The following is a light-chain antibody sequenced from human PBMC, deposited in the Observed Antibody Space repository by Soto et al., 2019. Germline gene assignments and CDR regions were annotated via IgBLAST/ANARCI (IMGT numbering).Light chain of an antibody. V-gene: IGLV1-44*01. CDR1: SSSIGTNT. CDR2: GHN. CDR3: AVWDDSLNGRV. J-gene: IGLJ2*01. Sequence: QSVLTQPPSASGTPGQRVTISCSGSSSSIGTNTVNWYQQLPGTAPQLLIYGHNQRPSGVPDRFSGSKSGTSASLAISGLQSEDEAIYYCAVWDDSLNGRVFGGGTKLTVL.